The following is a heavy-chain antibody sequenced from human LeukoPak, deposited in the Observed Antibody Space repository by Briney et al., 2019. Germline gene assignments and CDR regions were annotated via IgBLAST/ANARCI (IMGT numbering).Heavy chain of an antibody. CDR1: GFTFSSYS. CDR3: AKDPVYRVNWFDP. Sequence: GGSLRLSCAASGFTFSSYSMNWVRQAPGKGLEWVSAISGSGGSTYYADSVKGRFTISRDNSKNTLYLQMNSLRAEDTAVYYCAKDPVYRVNWFDPWGQGTLVTVSS. CDR2: ISGSGGST. V-gene: IGHV3-23*01. D-gene: IGHD3-16*02. J-gene: IGHJ5*02.